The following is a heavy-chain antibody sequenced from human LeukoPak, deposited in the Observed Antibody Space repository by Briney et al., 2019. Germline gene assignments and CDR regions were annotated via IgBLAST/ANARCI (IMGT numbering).Heavy chain of an antibody. Sequence: SETLSLTCAVYGGSFSGYYWSWIRQPPGKGLECIAEINHSGSTKYNPSLKSRVTISIDTSKNQSSLKLSSVTAAGTAVYYCSSSRHYDSSGYWMYYFDFWGEGTLVTVSS. CDR2: INHSGST. CDR3: SSSRHYDSSGYWMYYFDF. J-gene: IGHJ4*02. V-gene: IGHV4-34*01. CDR1: GGSFSGYY. D-gene: IGHD3-22*01.